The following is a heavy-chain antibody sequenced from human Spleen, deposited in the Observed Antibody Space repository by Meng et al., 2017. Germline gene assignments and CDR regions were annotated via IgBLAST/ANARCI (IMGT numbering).Heavy chain of an antibody. V-gene: IGHV1-46*01. CDR3: ARGETRFDP. Sequence: QVQLVQSGAEVRRPGDSVKFSCKTSGSTFTDFFIHWFRQAPRHGLELMGLMNPLTDSTIYPQGFQGRVTVTMDTSTATVYLEMSRLKSDDTAVYFCARGETRFDPWGQGTLVTVSS. CDR2: MNPLTDST. CDR1: GSTFTDFF. J-gene: IGHJ5*02. D-gene: IGHD1-7*01.